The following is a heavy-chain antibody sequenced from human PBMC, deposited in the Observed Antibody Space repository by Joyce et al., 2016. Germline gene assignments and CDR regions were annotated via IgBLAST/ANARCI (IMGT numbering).Heavy chain of an antibody. Sequence: EVRLVESGGTLVQPGRSLRLSCATSGFTFDDYAMHWVRQAPGKGLEWVSGISWNSGSIGYAGSVEGRFTISRDNAKNSLYLLMNSLRAEDTALYYCAKDSSGGYDYFDFWGQGTLVTVSS. CDR1: GFTFDDYA. V-gene: IGHV3-9*01. J-gene: IGHJ4*02. CDR2: ISWNSGSI. CDR3: AKDSSGGYDYFDF. D-gene: IGHD5-12*01.